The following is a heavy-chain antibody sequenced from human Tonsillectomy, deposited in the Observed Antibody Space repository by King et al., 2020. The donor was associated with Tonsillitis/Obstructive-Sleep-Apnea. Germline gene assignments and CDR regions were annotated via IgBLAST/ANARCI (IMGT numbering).Heavy chain of an antibody. CDR1: GFSLSTSGVG. V-gene: IGHV2-5*02. Sequence: TLKESGPTLVKPTQTLTLTCTFSGFSLSTSGVGVGWIRQPPGKALEWLALIYWDDDKRYSPSLNTRLTITKDISKNQVVLTMTDMDPVDTATYYCAHRRTTVTTDYFDYWGQGTLVTVSS. CDR3: AHRRTTVTTDYFDY. J-gene: IGHJ4*02. CDR2: IYWDDDK. D-gene: IGHD4-17*01.